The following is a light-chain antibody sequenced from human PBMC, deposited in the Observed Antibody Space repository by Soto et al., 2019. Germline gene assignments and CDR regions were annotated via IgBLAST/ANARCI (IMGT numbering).Light chain of an antibody. CDR3: QHYKTWPPPWT. CDR1: QSVSTN. Sequence: EIVMTQFPPTLSVSPGERATLSCRASQSVSTNLAWYQQRLGQAPRVLIYGASTRATGIPARFSGGGSGTDFTLIISSLQSEDFAVYYCQHYKTWPPPWTFGQGTKVEVK. CDR2: GAS. J-gene: IGKJ1*01. V-gene: IGKV3-15*01.